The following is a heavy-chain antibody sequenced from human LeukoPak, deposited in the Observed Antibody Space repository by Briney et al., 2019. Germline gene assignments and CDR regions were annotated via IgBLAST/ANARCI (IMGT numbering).Heavy chain of an antibody. J-gene: IGHJ4*02. V-gene: IGHV3-74*01. CDR1: GFTFSSYW. D-gene: IGHD1-14*01. CDR2: INSDGSST. CDR3: ARDAQTDDYFDY. Sequence: GSLRLSCAASGFTFSSYWMHWVRQAPGKGLVWVSRINSDGSSTSYADSVKGRFTISRDNAKNTLYLQMNSLRAEDTAVYYCARDAQTDDYFDYWGQGTLVTVSS.